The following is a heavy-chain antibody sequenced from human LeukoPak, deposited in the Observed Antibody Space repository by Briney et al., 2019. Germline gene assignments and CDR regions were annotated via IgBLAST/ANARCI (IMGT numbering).Heavy chain of an antibody. CDR3: ARTAYDLRGQSLVPGLDS. J-gene: IGHJ4*02. D-gene: IGHD6-19*01. V-gene: IGHV3-48*03. CDR1: GFTFRNYQ. CDR2: IGNIISTT. Sequence: GGFLRLSCAASGFTFRNYQMNWVRQAPGKGLEWVSYIGNIISTTHYADSVRGRFTVSRDDAKSSLYLQMSSLRVEDTAVYYCARTAYDLRGQSLVPGLDSWGQGTLVTVSS.